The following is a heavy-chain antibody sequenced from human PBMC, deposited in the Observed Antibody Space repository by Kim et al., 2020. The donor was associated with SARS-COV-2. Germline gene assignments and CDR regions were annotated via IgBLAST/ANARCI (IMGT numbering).Heavy chain of an antibody. CDR2: IYYNGST. V-gene: IGHV4-39*01. CDR3: ARHGAGRYGLGYVDY. CDR1: GDSISSISYY. J-gene: IGHJ4*02. D-gene: IGHD5-18*01. Sequence: SETLSLTCTVSGDSISSISYYWGWIRQPPGKGLEWITSIYYNGSTYNNPSLKSRVTISVDTSKNQFSLKLSSVTAADTAVYYCARHGAGRYGLGYVDYWGQGTLVTVSS.